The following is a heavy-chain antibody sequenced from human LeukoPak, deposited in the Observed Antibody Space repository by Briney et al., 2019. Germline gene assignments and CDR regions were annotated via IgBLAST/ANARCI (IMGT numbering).Heavy chain of an antibody. CDR1: GASVSGYY. D-gene: IGHD1-14*01. Sequence: SETLSLTCSVSGASVSGYYWSWIRQSPGKGLEWIGYIHNSGRTNYNPSLKSRVTGFVDTSKNQVSLRLSSVTAADTAVYYCARHGTISSESYFDYWGQGALVTVSS. CDR3: ARHGTISSESYFDY. J-gene: IGHJ4*02. CDR2: IHNSGRT. V-gene: IGHV4-59*08.